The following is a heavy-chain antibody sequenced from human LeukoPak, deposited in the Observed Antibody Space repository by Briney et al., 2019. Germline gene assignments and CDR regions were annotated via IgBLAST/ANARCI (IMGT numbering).Heavy chain of an antibody. D-gene: IGHD6-13*01. J-gene: IGHJ4*02. Sequence: SLKVSCKASGGTFSSYAISWVRQAPGQGLEWMGRIIPTFGTANYAQKFQGRVTITTDESTSTAYMELSSLRSEDTAVYYCARDFGIAAAGIDYWGQGTLVTVSS. CDR3: ARDFGIAAAGIDY. V-gene: IGHV1-69*05. CDR1: GGTFSSYA. CDR2: IIPTFGTA.